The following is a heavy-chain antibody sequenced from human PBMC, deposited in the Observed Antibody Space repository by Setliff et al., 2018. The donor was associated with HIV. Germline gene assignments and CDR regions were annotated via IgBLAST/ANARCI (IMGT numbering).Heavy chain of an antibody. D-gene: IGHD3-10*01. V-gene: IGHV4-39*01. CDR2: IYYSGST. J-gene: IGHJ3*02. CDR3: ARVIMPRGGAFDI. CDR1: GGSISSSSYY. Sequence: SETLSLTCTVSGGSISSSSYYWGWARQPPGKGLEWIGTIYYSGSTYYNPSLRSRVTISVDTSRNQFSLKLSSVTAADTAVYYCARVIMPRGGAFDIWGQGTMVTVSS.